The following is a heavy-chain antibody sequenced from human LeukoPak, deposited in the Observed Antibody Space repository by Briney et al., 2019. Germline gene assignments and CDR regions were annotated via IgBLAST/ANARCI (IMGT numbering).Heavy chain of an antibody. CDR2: IDPSGGTT. CDR3: ARKGVYGYNWFDP. CDR1: GYTFTGYY. Sequence: ASVKVSCKASGYTFTGYYMHWVRQAPGQGLEWMGVIDPSGGTTSYAQKFQGRVTMTRDTSTSTVYMELSSLRSEDTAVYYCARKGVYGYNWFDPWGQGTLVTVSS. J-gene: IGHJ5*02. V-gene: IGHV1-46*01. D-gene: IGHD3-10*01.